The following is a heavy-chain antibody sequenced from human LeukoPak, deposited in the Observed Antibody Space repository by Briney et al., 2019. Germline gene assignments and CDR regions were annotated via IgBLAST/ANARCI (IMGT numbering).Heavy chain of an antibody. Sequence: GGSLRLSCGVSEFTFDDYVIHWVRQGPGKGLEWVAAMSWTSGSIAYADPVKGRFNIFRDNAQSSLYLQMNSLRAEDTAFYYCARSSGSYDGYYGVEVWGQGTTVIVSS. CDR1: EFTFDDYV. D-gene: IGHD6-19*01. CDR3: ARSSGSYDGYYGVEV. J-gene: IGHJ6*02. V-gene: IGHV3-9*01. CDR2: MSWTSGSI.